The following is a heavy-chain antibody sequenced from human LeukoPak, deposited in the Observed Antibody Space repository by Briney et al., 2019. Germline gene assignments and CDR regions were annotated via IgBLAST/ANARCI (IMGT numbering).Heavy chain of an antibody. CDR2: IYYSGST. CDR1: GGSISSYY. CDR3: ARGGARAYYYGMDV. J-gene: IGHJ6*02. V-gene: IGHV4-59*01. D-gene: IGHD6-25*01. Sequence: SETLSLTCTVSGGSISSYYWSWIRQPPGKGLEWIGYIYYSGSTNYNPSLKSRVTISVDTSKNQFSLKLSSVTAADTAVYYCARGGARAYYYGMDVWGQGNTVTVSS.